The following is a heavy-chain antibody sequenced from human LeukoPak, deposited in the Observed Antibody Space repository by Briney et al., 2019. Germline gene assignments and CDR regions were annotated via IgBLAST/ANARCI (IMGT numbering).Heavy chain of an antibody. CDR2: IDWDDDK. D-gene: IGHD2-15*01. CDR3: ARGPTGGPFDY. Sequence: TLSLTCTVSGGSFSTYYWSWIRQPPGKALEWLALIDWDDDKYYSTSLKTRLTISKDTSKNQVVLTMTNMDPVDTATYYCARGPTGGPFDYWGQGTLVTVSS. V-gene: IGHV2-70*01. J-gene: IGHJ4*02. CDR1: GGSFSTYY.